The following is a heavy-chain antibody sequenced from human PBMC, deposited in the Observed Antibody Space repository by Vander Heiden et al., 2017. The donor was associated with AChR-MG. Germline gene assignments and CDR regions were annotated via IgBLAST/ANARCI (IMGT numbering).Heavy chain of an antibody. CDR3: GKGGYYDDSSGDLDCYYCYMDV. D-gene: IGHD3-22*01. CDR2: ISGSGGSI. Sequence: EVQLLDSGGGLVQPGGSLRLSCAASGVTVSSYAMMWVRQATGEGLVWVSAISGSGGSIYYAGTGKGRFTIYRENSKNTLYLKMNSLVAEDTAVDYCGKGGYYDDSSGDLDCYYCYMDVWGKGTTVTVSS. J-gene: IGHJ6*03. V-gene: IGHV3-23*01. CDR1: GVTVSSYA.